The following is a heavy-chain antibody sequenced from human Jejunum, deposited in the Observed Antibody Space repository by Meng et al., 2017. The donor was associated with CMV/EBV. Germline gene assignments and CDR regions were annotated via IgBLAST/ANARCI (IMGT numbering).Heavy chain of an antibody. V-gene: IGHV4-61*02. CDR1: GDSMTSGSYY. D-gene: IGHD1-26*01. J-gene: IGHJ4*02. Sequence: QVQLQESGPGLVKPPQTLSLTCTVSGDSMTSGSYYWTWIRQSAGKGLEWIGRWYSSGSTNYNPSLNSRASISVDTSKNQFSLTLISVTAVDTGAYYCARRLGATVAFDYWGQGMLVTVSS. CDR2: WYSSGST. CDR3: ARRLGATVAFDY.